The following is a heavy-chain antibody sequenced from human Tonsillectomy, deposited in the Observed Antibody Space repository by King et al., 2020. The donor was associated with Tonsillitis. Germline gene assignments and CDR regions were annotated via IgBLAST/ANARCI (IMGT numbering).Heavy chain of an antibody. CDR2: IKDDGSDK. D-gene: IGHD2-2*01. V-gene: IGHV3-7*03. CDR1: GFTFSAYR. CDR3: VRVGTSPQSY. Sequence: DVQLVESGGGLVQPGGSLRLSCAASGFTFSAYRMTWVRQAPVTGLEWLANIKDDGSDKNYVDSVRGRFTISRDNAKNSLFLQMNSLRAEDTAVYYCVRVGTSPQSYWGQGTLVTVSS. J-gene: IGHJ4*02.